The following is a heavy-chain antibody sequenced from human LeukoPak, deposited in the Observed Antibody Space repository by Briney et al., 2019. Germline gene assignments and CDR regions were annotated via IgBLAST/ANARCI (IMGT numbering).Heavy chain of an antibody. CDR3: ARDRGDYDFWSGYSDY. V-gene: IGHV1-18*01. D-gene: IGHD3-3*01. Sequence: GASVKVPCKASGYTFTSYGISWVRQAPRQGREWMGWISAYNGNTNYAQKLQGRVTMTTDTSTSTAYMELRSLRSDDTAVYYCARDRGDYDFWSGYSDYRGEGTLVTVSS. CDR1: GYTFTSYG. J-gene: IGHJ4*02. CDR2: ISAYNGNT.